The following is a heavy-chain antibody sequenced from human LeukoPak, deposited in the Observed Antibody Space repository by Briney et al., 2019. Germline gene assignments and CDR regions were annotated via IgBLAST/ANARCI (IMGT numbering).Heavy chain of an antibody. J-gene: IGHJ4*02. CDR3: ARGYYDSSGYYGSFGY. Sequence: SETLSLTCTVSGASLSSNYWSWIRQPAGKGLEWIGRIYTSGITYYNPSLKSRVTISVDTSKNQFSLKLSSVTAADTAVYYCARGYYDSSGYYGSFGYWGQGTLVTVSS. V-gene: IGHV4-4*07. CDR2: IYTSGIT. CDR1: GASLSSNY. D-gene: IGHD3-22*01.